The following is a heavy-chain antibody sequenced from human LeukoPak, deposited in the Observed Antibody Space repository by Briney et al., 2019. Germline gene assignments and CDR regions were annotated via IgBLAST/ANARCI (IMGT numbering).Heavy chain of an antibody. V-gene: IGHV3-48*01. D-gene: IGHD3-22*01. CDR1: GFTFDDYD. CDR3: GRSQNYNDSSGYSY. CDR2: ISSSSSTI. J-gene: IGHJ4*02. Sequence: AGGSLRLSCAASGFTFDDYDMNWVRQAPGKGLEWVSYISSSSSTIYYADSVKGRFTISRDNAKNSLYLQMNSLRAEDTAVYYCGRSQNYNDSSGYSYWGQGTLVTVSS.